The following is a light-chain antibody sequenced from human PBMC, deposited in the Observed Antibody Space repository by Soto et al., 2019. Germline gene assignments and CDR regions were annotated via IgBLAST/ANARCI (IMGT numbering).Light chain of an antibody. CDR3: QQYIHWRT. V-gene: IGKV3-15*01. CDR2: DAF. J-gene: IGKJ1*01. Sequence: EIEVSQSPATLSVSPGERVTHSCRASQSLSNSLAWYQQKPGQAPRLLIYDAFTRATGVPARFSGSGSGTEFTLTITGLQSEDFAVYFCQQYIHWRTFGQGTKVEMK. CDR1: QSLSNS.